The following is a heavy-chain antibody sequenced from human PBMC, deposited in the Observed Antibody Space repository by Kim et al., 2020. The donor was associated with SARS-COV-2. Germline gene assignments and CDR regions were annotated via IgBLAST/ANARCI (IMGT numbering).Heavy chain of an antibody. J-gene: IGHJ4*02. CDR3: ARGPNYSPFDY. D-gene: IGHD4-4*01. CDR2: I. Sequence: IYYADAVRGRFTISRDNDKNSLFLQMNSLRAEDTAVYYCARGPNYSPFDYWGQGTLVTVSS. V-gene: IGHV3-48*03.